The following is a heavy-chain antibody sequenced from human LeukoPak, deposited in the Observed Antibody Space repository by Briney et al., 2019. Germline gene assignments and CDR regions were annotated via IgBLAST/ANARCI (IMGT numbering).Heavy chain of an antibody. CDR2: IFYSGST. D-gene: IGHD3-22*01. J-gene: IGHJ4*02. Sequence: SSETLSLTCTVSGASIRSSSYYWGWIRQPPGRGLEWIGSIFYSGSTYYNPSIKSRVTISVDTSKNQFSLKLSSVTAADTAVYYCARLVRTYYYDSSGYYWDYWGQGTLVTVSS. V-gene: IGHV4-39*01. CDR1: GASIRSSSYY. CDR3: ARLVRTYYYDSSGYYWDY.